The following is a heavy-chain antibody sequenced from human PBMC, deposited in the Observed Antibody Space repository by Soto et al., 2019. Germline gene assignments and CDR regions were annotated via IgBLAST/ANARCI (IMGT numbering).Heavy chain of an antibody. D-gene: IGHD5-12*01. Sequence: QITLKESGPSLVKPTQTLTLACTFSGFSLSTSGVGVGWIRQPPGKALEWLALIYWDDDKSYSPSLKSRLTITKDTSTHPVVPTMTNMDPVDTTTYYRAHKEAGYRGFKYWGQGTPVTVS. CDR3: AHKEAGYRGFKY. V-gene: IGHV2-5*02. CDR2: IYWDDDK. CDR1: GFSLSTSGVG. J-gene: IGHJ4*02.